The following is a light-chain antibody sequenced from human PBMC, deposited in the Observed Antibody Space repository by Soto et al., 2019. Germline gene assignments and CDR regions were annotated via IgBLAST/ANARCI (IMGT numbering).Light chain of an antibody. CDR1: TSNIGSHY. CDR2: RNN. CDR3: ATWDDSLNGFYV. J-gene: IGLJ1*01. Sequence: QSVLTQLHSASVHSGQGVSLSCCGSTSNIGSHYVSWSQQLPGTAPKLLIYRNNQRPSWVPDRFSGSKSGTSASLAISGLRSDVEADYFCATWDDSLNGFYVFGTGTKVTVL. V-gene: IGLV1-47*01.